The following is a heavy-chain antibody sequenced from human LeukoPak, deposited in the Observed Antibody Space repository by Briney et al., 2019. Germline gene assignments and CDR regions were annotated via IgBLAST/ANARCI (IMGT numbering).Heavy chain of an antibody. J-gene: IGHJ4*02. CDR3: ARAPWYGAAYYFDY. CDR2: VSYDGSYK. Sequence: PGGSLRLSCAAAGFTFSKFAMHWVRQAPGKGLEGVAVVSYDGSYKYYADSVKGRFTISRDNSKNTLYLQMNSLRAEDTAVYYCARAPWYGAAYYFDYWGQGTLVTVSS. D-gene: IGHD2-15*01. CDR1: GFTFSKFA. V-gene: IGHV3-30*04.